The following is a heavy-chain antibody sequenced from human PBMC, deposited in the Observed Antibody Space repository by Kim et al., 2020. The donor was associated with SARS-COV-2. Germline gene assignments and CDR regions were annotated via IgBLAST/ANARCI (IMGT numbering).Heavy chain of an antibody. D-gene: IGHD3-10*01. V-gene: IGHV3-53*01. Sequence: GGSLRLSCAASGFTVSSNYMSWVRQAPGKGLEWVSVIYSGGSTYYADSVKGRFTISRDNSKNTLYLQMNSLRAEDTAVYYCAGTAKYGSGRPDFDYWGQGTLVTVSS. CDR2: IYSGGST. J-gene: IGHJ4*02. CDR3: AGTAKYGSGRPDFDY. CDR1: GFTVSSNY.